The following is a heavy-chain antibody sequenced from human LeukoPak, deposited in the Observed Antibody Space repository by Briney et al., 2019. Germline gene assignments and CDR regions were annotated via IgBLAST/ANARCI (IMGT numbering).Heavy chain of an antibody. V-gene: IGHV1-8*01. J-gene: IGHJ4*02. CDR1: GYTFTTHD. D-gene: IGHD7-27*01. CDR2: MSPNSGDT. CDR3: VRTPPNWGFDY. Sequence: ASVKVSCKASGYTFTTHDIDWVRQATGQGLEWLGWMSPNSGDTGYAQKFQGRVTMTSDSSISTAYMELSSLRSEDTAIYYCVRTPPNWGFDYWGQGTLVTVSS.